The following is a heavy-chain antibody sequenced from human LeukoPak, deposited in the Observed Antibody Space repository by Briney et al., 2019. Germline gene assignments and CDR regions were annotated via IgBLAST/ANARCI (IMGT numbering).Heavy chain of an antibody. Sequence: GGSLRLSCAASGIIFSNYWMHWVRRAPGKGLVWVSRINRDGSSTSYADSVKGRFTISRDDSKNTLYLQMKNLRAEDTAVYYCAKDGAWLRFDDWGQGILVTVSS. J-gene: IGHJ4*02. CDR3: AKDGAWLRFDD. CDR1: GIIFSNYW. D-gene: IGHD5-12*01. CDR2: INRDGSST. V-gene: IGHV3-74*01.